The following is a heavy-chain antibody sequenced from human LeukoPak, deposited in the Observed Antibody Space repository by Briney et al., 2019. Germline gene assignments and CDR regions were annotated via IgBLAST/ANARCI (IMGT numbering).Heavy chain of an antibody. CDR3: ARACWGGTCVPY. D-gene: IGHD3-16*01. J-gene: IGHJ4*02. V-gene: IGHV4-59*01. CDR2: IYYSGST. Sequence: SETLSLTCTVSGGSISSYYWSWIRQPPGKGLEWIGYIYYSGSTNYNPSLKSRVTISVDASKNQFSLKLSSVTAADTAVYYCARACWGGTCVPYWGQGTLVTVSS. CDR1: GGSISSYY.